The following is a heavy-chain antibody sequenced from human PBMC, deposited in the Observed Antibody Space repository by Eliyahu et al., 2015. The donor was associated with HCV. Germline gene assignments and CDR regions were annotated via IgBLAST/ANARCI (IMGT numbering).Heavy chain of an antibody. D-gene: IGHD4-17*01. CDR3: ARESRSNDYGDYPVDY. CDR1: GYTFTGYF. CDR2: INPNSGAT. V-gene: IGHV1-2*06. Sequence: QVQLVQSGAEVKKPGASVKVSCKASGYTFTGYFMHWVRQAPGQGLEWMGRINPNSGATSYAQKFQGRVTMARDTSISTAYMEVISLTSDDTALYYCARESRSNDYGDYPVDYWGQGTLVTVSS. J-gene: IGHJ4*02.